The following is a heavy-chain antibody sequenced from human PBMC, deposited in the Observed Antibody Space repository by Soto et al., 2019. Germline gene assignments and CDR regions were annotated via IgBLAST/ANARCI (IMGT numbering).Heavy chain of an antibody. J-gene: IGHJ3*01. Sequence: GGSLRLSCSASGFSVSDNYMTWVRQAPGKGLEWVSVLYLGGSTYYADSVKGRFTISRDNSKNTLSLQMDGLRAEDTAVYFCGKDPNGDYVGGFEFWGPGTMVTVSS. D-gene: IGHD4-17*01. CDR3: GKDPNGDYVGGFEF. CDR1: GFSVSDNY. V-gene: IGHV3-53*01. CDR2: LYLGGST.